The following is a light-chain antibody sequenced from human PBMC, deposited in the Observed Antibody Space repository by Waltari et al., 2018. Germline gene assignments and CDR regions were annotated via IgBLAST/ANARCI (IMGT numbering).Light chain of an antibody. CDR2: AAS. CDR3: QQTYSTPYT. J-gene: IGKJ2*01. Sequence: DIQMSQSPSSLSASVGDSVTVTCRASQNINYFLSWYQQKPGDVPKLLIYAASTLQSGVPSRLRGMGSGTDFNLTINSLQPEDFATDYCQQTYSTPYTFGQGTKLEIK. V-gene: IGKV1-39*01. CDR1: QNINYF.